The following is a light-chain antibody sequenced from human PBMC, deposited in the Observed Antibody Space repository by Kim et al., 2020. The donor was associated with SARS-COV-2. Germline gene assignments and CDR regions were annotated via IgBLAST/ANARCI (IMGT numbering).Light chain of an antibody. V-gene: IGKV1-39*01. Sequence: SASVGDRVTITCRASQSISSYLNWYQQKPGKAPKLLIYAASNLQSGVPSRFSGSGSGTDLTLTISSLQPEDFATYYCQQSYSSPYTFGQGTKLEI. J-gene: IGKJ2*01. CDR3: QQSYSSPYT. CDR2: AAS. CDR1: QSISSY.